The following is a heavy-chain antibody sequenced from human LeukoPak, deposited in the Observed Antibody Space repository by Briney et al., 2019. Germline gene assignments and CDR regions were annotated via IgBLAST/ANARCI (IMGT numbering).Heavy chain of an antibody. CDR2: VDPEDGET. Sequence: ASVKISCKVSGYTFTDYYMHWVQQAPGKGLEWMGLVDPEDGETIYAEKFQGRVTITADTSTDTAYMELSSLRSEDTAVYYCATVPATVVPAAIMPYYFDYWGQGTLVTVSS. CDR3: ATVPATVVPAAIMPYYFDY. J-gene: IGHJ4*02. D-gene: IGHD2-2*02. V-gene: IGHV1-69-2*01. CDR1: GYTFTDYY.